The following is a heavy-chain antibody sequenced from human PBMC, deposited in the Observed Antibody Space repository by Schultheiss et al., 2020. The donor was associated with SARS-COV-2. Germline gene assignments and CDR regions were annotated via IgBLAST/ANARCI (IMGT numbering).Heavy chain of an antibody. CDR3: ARDFAMVYGLDYYYYGMDV. D-gene: IGHD2-8*01. CDR2: ISAYNGNT. J-gene: IGHJ6*02. V-gene: IGHV1-18*04. Sequence: ASVKVSCKASGYTFTGYYMHWVRQAPGQGLEWMGWISAYNGNTNYAQKLQGRVTMTTDTSTSTAYMELSSLRSEDTAVYYCARDFAMVYGLDYYYYGMDVWGQGTTVTVSS. CDR1: GYTFTGYY.